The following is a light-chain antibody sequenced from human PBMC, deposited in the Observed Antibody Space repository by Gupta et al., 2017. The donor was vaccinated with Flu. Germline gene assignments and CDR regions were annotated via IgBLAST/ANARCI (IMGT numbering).Light chain of an antibody. V-gene: IGKV1-39*01. Sequence: PSSLSASVGDRVTISCRASQSINNLLHWYQQKPGKAPKLLIYAASRVQNGVPSRFSGSGGGADFTLTISRQQHEDFATYYCQQSNSTPLTFGQGTKVEIK. J-gene: IGKJ1*01. CDR3: QQSNSTPLT. CDR1: QSINNL. CDR2: AAS.